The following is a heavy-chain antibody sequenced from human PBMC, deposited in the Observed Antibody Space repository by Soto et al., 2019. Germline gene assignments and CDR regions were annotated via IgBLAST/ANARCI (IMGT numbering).Heavy chain of an antibody. J-gene: IGHJ6*02. D-gene: IGHD3-3*02. CDR3: ARDKDRQQLGGNYYYILDV. CDR2: IMPVFATP. V-gene: IGHV1-69*12. CDR1: GGTFSTSA. Sequence: QVQLVQSGAEVKKPGSSVKVSCKASGGTFSTSAISWVRQAPGQSLEWVGGIMPVFATPDYAQKFQGRVTISADESTTTAYLELTSLRTDDTAVYYCARDKDRQQLGGNYYYILDVWGQGTAIIVSS.